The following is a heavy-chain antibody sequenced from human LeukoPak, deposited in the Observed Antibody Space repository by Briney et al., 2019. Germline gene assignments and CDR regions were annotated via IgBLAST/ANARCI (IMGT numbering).Heavy chain of an antibody. CDR2: ISYDGSNK. D-gene: IGHD6-6*01. CDR1: GFTFSSYA. Sequence: GGSLRLSYAASGFTFSSYAMHWVRQAPGKGLEWAAVISYDGSNKYYADSVKGRFTISRDNSKNTLYLQMNSLRAEDTAVYYCARAPGSYSSSPVDYWGQGTLVTVSS. V-gene: IGHV3-30-3*01. J-gene: IGHJ4*02. CDR3: ARAPGSYSSSPVDY.